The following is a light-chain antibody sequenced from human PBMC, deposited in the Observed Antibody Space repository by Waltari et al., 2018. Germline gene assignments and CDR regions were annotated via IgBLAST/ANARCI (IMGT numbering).Light chain of an antibody. J-gene: IGKJ1*01. Sequence: EIVLTQSTGSLYLSPGESATLSRRASQSVSKYLAWYQQKPGQAPKLLIYHARSRATGIPDRFSGSGFGTDFSLTISRLEPEDFAVYYCQKYESLPATFGQGTKVEIK. CDR1: QSVSKY. V-gene: IGKV3-20*01. CDR3: QKYESLPAT. CDR2: HAR.